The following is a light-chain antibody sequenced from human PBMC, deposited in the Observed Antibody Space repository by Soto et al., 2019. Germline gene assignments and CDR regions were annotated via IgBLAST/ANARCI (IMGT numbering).Light chain of an antibody. CDR3: QKYDSAPFT. CDR1: QGISNY. Sequence: DIQMTQSPSSLSAFVGDRVTITCRASQGISNYLAWYQKKPGKDPNVLIYGASTLRSGVPSRFSGTGSGTDFTLTISSLQPEDVAIYYCQKYDSAPFTFGRGTTVELK. J-gene: IGKJ3*01. V-gene: IGKV1-27*01. CDR2: GAS.